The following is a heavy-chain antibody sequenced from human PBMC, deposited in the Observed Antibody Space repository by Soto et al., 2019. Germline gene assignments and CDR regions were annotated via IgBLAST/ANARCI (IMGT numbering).Heavy chain of an antibody. V-gene: IGHV4-34*01. J-gene: IGHJ4*02. CDR2: INHSGST. Sequence: SETLSLTXAVYGGSFSGYYWSWIRQPPGKGLEWIGEINHSGSTNYNPSLKSRVTISVDTSKNQFSLKLSSVTAADTAVYSCARGPYGDPFDYWGQGTLVTVSS. D-gene: IGHD4-17*01. CDR3: ARGPYGDPFDY. CDR1: GGSFSGYY.